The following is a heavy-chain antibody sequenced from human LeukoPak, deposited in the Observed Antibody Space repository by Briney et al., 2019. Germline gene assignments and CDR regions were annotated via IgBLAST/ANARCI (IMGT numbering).Heavy chain of an antibody. CDR1: GFTLDDYA. CDR3: AKEGSSSPLFDY. CDR2: ISGSGGST. J-gene: IGHJ4*02. Sequence: PGGFLRLSCATSGFTLDDYAIHWVRQTPGKGLELVSGISGSGGSTYYADSVKGRFTISRDNSKNTLYLQMNSLRAEDTAVYYCAKEGSSSPLFDYWGQGTLVTVSS. D-gene: IGHD6-6*01. V-gene: IGHV3-23*01.